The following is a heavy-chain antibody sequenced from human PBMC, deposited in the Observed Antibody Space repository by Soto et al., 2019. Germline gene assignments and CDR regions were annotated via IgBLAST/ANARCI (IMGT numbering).Heavy chain of an antibody. CDR2: FSATSENT. D-gene: IGHD6-19*01. V-gene: IGHV3-23*01. Sequence: EVQLLESGGGLVQPGGSLRLSCVGSGFFFSSYTMTWVRQAPGKGLEWVSSFSATSENTYYADSVRGRCTISRDNSKNTFFLQMNSLTAEDTAMYYCAKARDQQWVSLPVDYWGQGVLVIVAS. J-gene: IGHJ4*02. CDR1: GFFFSSYT. CDR3: AKARDQQWVSLPVDY.